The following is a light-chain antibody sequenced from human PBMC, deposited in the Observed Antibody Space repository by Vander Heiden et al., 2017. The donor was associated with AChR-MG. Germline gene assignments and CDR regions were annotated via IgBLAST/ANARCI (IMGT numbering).Light chain of an antibody. CDR2: TNN. V-gene: IGLV1-44*01. CDR1: TSNIGSNA. J-gene: IGLJ1*01. CDR3: VAWDDSLNGYV. Sequence: QSGLTQPPSASGTPGHTVTISCSGSTSNIGSNAVNWYQQLPGTAPKLLIYTNNLRPSGVPDRFSGSKSGTSASLAISGLQSEDEADYFCVAWDDSLNGYVFGSGTKVTVL.